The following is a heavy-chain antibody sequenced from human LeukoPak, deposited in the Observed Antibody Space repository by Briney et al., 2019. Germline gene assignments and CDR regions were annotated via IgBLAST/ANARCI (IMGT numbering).Heavy chain of an antibody. D-gene: IGHD2/OR15-2a*01. J-gene: IGHJ5*02. CDR1: GGSISSYY. Sequence: SETLSLTCTVSGGSISSYYWTWIRQPPGKGLEWIGYIYSSGRTNYHPSLKSQVTMSVDTSKNQFALKVISVTATDTAVYYCARLSAGFNSSYWFDPWGQGTLVTVSS. V-gene: IGHV4-4*09. CDR3: ARLSAGFNSSYWFDP. CDR2: IYSSGRT.